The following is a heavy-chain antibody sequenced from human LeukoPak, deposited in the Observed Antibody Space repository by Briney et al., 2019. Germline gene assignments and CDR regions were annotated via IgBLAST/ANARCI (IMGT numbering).Heavy chain of an antibody. V-gene: IGHV3-48*01. CDR1: GFTFSSYS. Sequence: PGGSLRLSCAASGFTFSSYSMNWVRQAPGKGLEWVSYISSSSSTIYYADSVKGRFTVSRDNAKNSLYLQMNSLRAEDTAVYYCAREWLLSYYYYMDVWGKGTTVTVSS. J-gene: IGHJ6*03. D-gene: IGHD3-3*01. CDR3: AREWLLSYYYYMDV. CDR2: ISSSSSTI.